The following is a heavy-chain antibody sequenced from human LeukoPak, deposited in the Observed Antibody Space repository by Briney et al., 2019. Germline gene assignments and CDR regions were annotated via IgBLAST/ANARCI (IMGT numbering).Heavy chain of an antibody. Sequence: GGSLRLSCAASGFTFSSHNMNWVRQAPGKGLEWVSGISWNSGSIGYADSVKGRFTISRDNAKNSLYLQMNSLRAEDTALYYCAKGLAAAYDAFDIWGQGTMVTVSS. V-gene: IGHV3-9*01. CDR3: AKGLAAAYDAFDI. CDR2: ISWNSGSI. D-gene: IGHD6-13*01. J-gene: IGHJ3*02. CDR1: GFTFSSHN.